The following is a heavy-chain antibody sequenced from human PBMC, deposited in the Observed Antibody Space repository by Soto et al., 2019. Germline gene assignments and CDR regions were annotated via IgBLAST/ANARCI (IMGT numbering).Heavy chain of an antibody. CDR3: ARDRRVVVTAKVDYFDY. CDR2: ISSSGSTI. D-gene: IGHD2-21*02. Sequence: GGSLRLSCAASGFTFSDYYMSWIRQAPGKGLEWVSYISSSGSTIYYADSVKGRFTISRDNAKNSLYLQMNSLRAEDTAVYYCARDRRVVVTAKVDYFDYWGQGTLVTVSS. J-gene: IGHJ4*02. CDR1: GFTFSDYY. V-gene: IGHV3-11*01.